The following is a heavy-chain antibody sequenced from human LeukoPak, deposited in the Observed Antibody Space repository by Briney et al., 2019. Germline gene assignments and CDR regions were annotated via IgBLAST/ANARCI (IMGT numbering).Heavy chain of an antibody. D-gene: IGHD3-10*01. V-gene: IGHV1-2*02. Sequence: ASVRVSCKASGYTFTGYYMHWVRQAPGQGLEWMGWINPNSGGTNYAQKFQGRVTMTRDTSISTAYMELSRLRSDDTAVYYCARARVRREWFGELLLVYWGQGTLVTVSS. CDR2: INPNSGGT. CDR1: GYTFTGYY. J-gene: IGHJ4*02. CDR3: ARARVRREWFGELLLVY.